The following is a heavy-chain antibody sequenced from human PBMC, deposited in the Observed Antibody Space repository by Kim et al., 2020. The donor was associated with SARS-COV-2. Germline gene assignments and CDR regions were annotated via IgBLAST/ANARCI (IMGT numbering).Heavy chain of an antibody. Sequence: GGSLRLSCAASGFTFSSYAMSWVRQAPGKGLEWVSAISGSGGSTYYADSVKGRFTISRDNSKNTLYLQMNSLRAEDTAVYYCAKTAHFSRTYYCSSTSCHFDYWGQGTLVTVSS. J-gene: IGHJ4*02. CDR2: ISGSGGST. D-gene: IGHD2-2*01. CDR3: AKTAHFSRTYYCSSTSCHFDY. V-gene: IGHV3-23*01. CDR1: GFTFSSYA.